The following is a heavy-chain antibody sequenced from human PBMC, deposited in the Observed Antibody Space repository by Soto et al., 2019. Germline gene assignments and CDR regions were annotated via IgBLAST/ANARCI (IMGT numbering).Heavy chain of an antibody. CDR1: GYSFTSYW. Sequence: PGESLKISCKGSGYSFTSYWINWVRQMPGKGLEWMGRIDPSDSYTNYSPSFQGQVTISADKSISTAYLQWSSLKASDTAMYYCARILSSSWFPFDYRGQRTLVTVSS. CDR3: ARILSSSWFPFDY. D-gene: IGHD6-13*01. J-gene: IGHJ4*02. V-gene: IGHV5-10-1*04. CDR2: IDPSDSYT.